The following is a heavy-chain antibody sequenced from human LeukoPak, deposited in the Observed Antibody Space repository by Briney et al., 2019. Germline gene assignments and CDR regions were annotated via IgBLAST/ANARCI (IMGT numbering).Heavy chain of an antibody. V-gene: IGHV3-49*04. CDR2: IRSKAYGGTT. CDR1: GFTVSSNY. D-gene: IGHD6-6*01. CDR3: TRELE. J-gene: IGHJ4*02. Sequence: GGSLRLSCAASGFTVSSNYMSWVRQAPGKGLEWVGFIRSKAYGGTTEYAASVKGRFTISRDDSKSIAYLQMNSLKTEDTAVYYCTRELEWGQGTLVTVSS.